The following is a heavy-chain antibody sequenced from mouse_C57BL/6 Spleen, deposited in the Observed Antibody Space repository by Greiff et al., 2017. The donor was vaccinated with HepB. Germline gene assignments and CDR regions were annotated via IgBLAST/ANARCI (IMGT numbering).Heavy chain of an antibody. V-gene: IGHV7-1*01. CDR2: SRNKANDYTT. CDR1: GFTFSDFY. J-gene: IGHJ2*01. Sequence: EVKLMESGGGLVQSGRSLRLSCATSGFTFSDFYMEWVRQAPGKGLEWIAASRNKANDYTTEYSASVKGRFIVSRDTSQSILYLQMNALRAEDTAIYYCARDDGNYVLDYWSQGTTLTVSS. CDR3: ARDDGNYVLDY. D-gene: IGHD2-1*01.